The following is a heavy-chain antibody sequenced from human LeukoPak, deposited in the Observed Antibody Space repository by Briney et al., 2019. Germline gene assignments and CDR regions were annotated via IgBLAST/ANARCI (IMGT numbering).Heavy chain of an antibody. CDR3: ARVISDCANFNCFKGYLDY. CDR2: INAGNGNT. Sequence: GASAKVSCKASGYTFTNYAIHWVRQAPGQSLEWLGWINAGNGNTKYSQKFQARVTFTRDTSANTAYMELSSLRSEDTTIYFCARVISDCANFNCFKGYLDYWGQGTPVTVSS. D-gene: IGHD5/OR15-5a*01. CDR1: GYTFTNYA. V-gene: IGHV1-3*01. J-gene: IGHJ4*01.